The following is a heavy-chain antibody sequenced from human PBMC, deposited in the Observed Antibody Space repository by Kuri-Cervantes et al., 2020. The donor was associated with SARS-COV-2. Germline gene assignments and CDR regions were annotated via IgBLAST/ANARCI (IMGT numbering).Heavy chain of an antibody. J-gene: IGHJ5*02. V-gene: IGHV4-61*02. CDR1: GGSISSGSYY. CDR2: IYTSGST. Sequence: SETLSLTCTVSGGSISSGSYYWSWIRQPAGKGLEWIGRIYTSGSTNYNPSLKSRVTISVDTSKNQFSLKLSSVTAADTAVYYCATGAAAGTLGWFDPWGQGTLVTVSS. CDR3: ATGAAAGTLGWFDP. D-gene: IGHD6-13*01.